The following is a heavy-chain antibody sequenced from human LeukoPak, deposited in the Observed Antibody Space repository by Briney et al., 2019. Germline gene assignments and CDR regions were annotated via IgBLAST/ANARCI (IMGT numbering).Heavy chain of an antibody. CDR3: ARKYPDHWFDP. V-gene: IGHV4-30-4*01. D-gene: IGHD6-6*01. Sequence: TLSLTCTDSGGSITSGNYYWSWIRQPPGKGLEWIGYIFYTGSTNYSPSLKSRVSISVDTFKNQFSLKLSSVTAADTAVYYCARKYPDHWFDPWGQGTLVTVSS. CDR2: IFYTGST. CDR1: GGSITSGNYY. J-gene: IGHJ5*02.